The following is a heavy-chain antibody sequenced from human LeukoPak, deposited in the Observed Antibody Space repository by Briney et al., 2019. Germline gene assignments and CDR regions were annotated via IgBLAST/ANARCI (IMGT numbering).Heavy chain of an antibody. D-gene: IGHD1-14*01. CDR2: ISGSGGRT. CDR3: AKPARTDAFDI. CDR1: GFTFSSYA. Sequence: GGSLRLSCAASGFTFSSYAMNWVRQAPGKGLEGVSSISGSGGRTHYADSVKGRFTISRDNSKNTLYLQMNSLRAEDTAVYYCAKPARTDAFDIWGQGTMVTVSS. J-gene: IGHJ3*02. V-gene: IGHV3-23*01.